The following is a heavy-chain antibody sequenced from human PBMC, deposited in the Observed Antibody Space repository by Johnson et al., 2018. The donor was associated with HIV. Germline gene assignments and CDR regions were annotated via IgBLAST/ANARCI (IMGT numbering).Heavy chain of an antibody. CDR1: GFTFDDYG. D-gene: IGHD2-21*02. CDR2: INWNGGST. J-gene: IGHJ3*02. CDR3: ARDSAYCGGDCHDAFDI. V-gene: IGHV3-20*04. Sequence: VLLVESGGGVVRPGGSLRLSCAASGFTFDDYGMNWVRQGPGKGLEWVSGINWNGGSTGYADSVKGRFTISRDNSKNTLYLQMNSLRAEDTAVYYCARDSAYCGGDCHDAFDIWGQGTMVTVSS.